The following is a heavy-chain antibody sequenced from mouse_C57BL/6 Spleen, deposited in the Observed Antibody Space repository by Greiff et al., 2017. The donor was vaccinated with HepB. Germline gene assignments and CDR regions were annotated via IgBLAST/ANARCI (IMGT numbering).Heavy chain of an antibody. D-gene: IGHD2-3*01. CDR2: NYLGDGDT. CDR1: GYAFSSSW. Sequence: QVQLKESGPELVKPGASVKISCKASGYAFSSSWMNWVKQRPGQGLECIGRNYLGDGDTNYNGKFKGKATLTAAKTSSTAYVKLTSLTSDDSAVYFCARELYDGYYDYYAMDYWGQGTSVTVSS. CDR3: ARELYDGYYDYYAMDY. J-gene: IGHJ4*01. V-gene: IGHV1-82*01.